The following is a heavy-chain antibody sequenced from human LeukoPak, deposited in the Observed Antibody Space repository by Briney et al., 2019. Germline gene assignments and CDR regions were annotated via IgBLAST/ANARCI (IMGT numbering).Heavy chain of an antibody. CDR2: IYYSGST. CDR3: AITDYGDYALYAFDI. V-gene: IGHV4-39*01. J-gene: IGHJ3*02. Sequence: PSETLSLTCTVSGGSISSSSYYWGWIRQPPGKGLEWIGSIYYSGSTYYNPSLKSRFTISVDTSKNSFSLKLSSATAADLAVYYCAITDYGDYALYAFDIWGQGTMVTVSS. D-gene: IGHD4-17*01. CDR1: GGSISSSSYY.